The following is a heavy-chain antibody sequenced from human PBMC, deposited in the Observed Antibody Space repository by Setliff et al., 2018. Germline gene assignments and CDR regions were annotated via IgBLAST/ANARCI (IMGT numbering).Heavy chain of an antibody. D-gene: IGHD3-3*01. CDR1: GFTFSTYR. CDR2: IWDDGGNK. Sequence: GESLKISCAASGFTFSTYRMHWVRQAPGKGLEWVAVIWDDGGNKYYVDSVKGRFTISRDNAKNSLSLQMNSLRAEDTAVYYCVRARTTNYDFWSGLNAFDIWGQGTMVTVSS. V-gene: IGHV3-33*08. J-gene: IGHJ3*02. CDR3: VRARTTNYDFWSGLNAFDI.